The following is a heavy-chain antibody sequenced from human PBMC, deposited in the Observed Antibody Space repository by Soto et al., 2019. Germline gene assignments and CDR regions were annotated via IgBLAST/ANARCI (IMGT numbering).Heavy chain of an antibody. V-gene: IGHV4-39*01. CDR3: ARKEFDYGMDV. CDR1: GGSISSSSYY. J-gene: IGHJ6*02. Sequence: SETLSRTCTVSGGSISSSSYYWGWIRQPPGKGLEWIGSIYYSGSTYYNPSLKSRVTISVDTSKNQFSLKLSSVTAADTAVYYCARKEFDYGMDVWGQGTTVT. CDR2: IYYSGST.